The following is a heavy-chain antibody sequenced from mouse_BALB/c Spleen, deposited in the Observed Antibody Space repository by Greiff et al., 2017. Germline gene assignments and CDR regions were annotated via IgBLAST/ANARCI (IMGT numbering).Heavy chain of an antibody. D-gene: IGHD2-1*01. CDR1: GYTFTSYW. Sequence: LQQPGSELVRPGASVKLSCKASGYTFTSYWMHWVKQRPGQGLEWIGNIYPGSGSTNYNEKFKGKATFTADTSSNTAYMQLSSLTSEDSAVYYCSYGNYVGGDAMDYWGQGTSVTVSS. V-gene: IGHV1S22*01. J-gene: IGHJ4*01. CDR3: SYGNYVGGDAMDY. CDR2: IYPGSGST.